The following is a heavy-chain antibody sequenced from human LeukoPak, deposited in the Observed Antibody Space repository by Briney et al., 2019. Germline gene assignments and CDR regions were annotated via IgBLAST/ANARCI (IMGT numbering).Heavy chain of an antibody. Sequence: GSLRLSCAASGFTFSSYSMNWVRQPPGKGLEWIGSIYFSGNTYHNSSLKSRVTISVDTSKNQFSLKLNSVTAADTAVYYCVRREYSNKSPFDYWGQGTLVTVSS. J-gene: IGHJ4*02. V-gene: IGHV4-39*01. CDR3: VRREYSNKSPFDY. CDR1: GFTFSSYSMN. CDR2: IYFSGNT. D-gene: IGHD4-11*01.